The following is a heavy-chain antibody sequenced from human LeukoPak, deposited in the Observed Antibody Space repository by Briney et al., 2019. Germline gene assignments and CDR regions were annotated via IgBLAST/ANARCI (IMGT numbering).Heavy chain of an antibody. D-gene: IGHD3-3*01. J-gene: IGHJ6*03. CDR3: ARQARFLEWLPQDYYYYMDV. Sequence: GESLKISCKGSGSSFTSYWIGWVRQMPGKGLEWMGIIYPGDSDTRYSPSFQGQVTISADKSISPAYLQWSSLKASDTAMYYCARQARFLEWLPQDYYYYMDVWGKGTTVTVSS. CDR2: IYPGDSDT. V-gene: IGHV5-51*01. CDR1: GSSFTSYW.